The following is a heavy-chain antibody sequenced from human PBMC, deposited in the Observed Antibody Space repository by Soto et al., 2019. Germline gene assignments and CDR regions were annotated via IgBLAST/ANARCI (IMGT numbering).Heavy chain of an antibody. D-gene: IGHD6-19*01. V-gene: IGHV6-1*01. CDR2: TYYGSNWRH. Sequence: PSQTLSLTCAISGDSVSSNTAAWNWIRSSPSRGLEWLGRTYYGSNWRHDYAVSVKSRITVNPDTSKNHFSLQLNSVTPDDTAVYYGARGVAGSGFDLWGQGTLVTVSS. CDR1: GDSVSSNTAA. J-gene: IGHJ4*02. CDR3: ARGVAGSGFDL.